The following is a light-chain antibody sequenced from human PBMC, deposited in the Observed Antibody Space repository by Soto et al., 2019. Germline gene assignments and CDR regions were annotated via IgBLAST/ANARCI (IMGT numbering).Light chain of an antibody. V-gene: IGLV2-23*02. CDR3: CSYAGSGTLV. Sequence: QSVLTQPASVSGSPGQSITISCTGTSSDVGSYNLVSWYQQHPGKAPKVMIYEVSKRPSGVSNRFSGSKFGNAASLTISGLQAEDEADYYCCSYAGSGTLVFGGGTKLTVL. CDR2: EVS. J-gene: IGLJ2*01. CDR1: SSDVGSYNL.